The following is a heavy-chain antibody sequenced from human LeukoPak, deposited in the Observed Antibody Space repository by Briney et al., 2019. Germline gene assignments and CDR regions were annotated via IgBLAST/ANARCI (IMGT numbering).Heavy chain of an antibody. D-gene: IGHD3-22*01. CDR2: INHSGST. J-gene: IGHJ4*02. V-gene: IGHV4-34*01. CDR3: ARLDYYDDYFDY. Sequence: SETLSLTCAVYGGSFSGYYWSWIRQPPGKGLEWIGEINHSGSTNYNPSLKSRVTISVDTSKNQFSLKLSSVTAADTAVYYCARLDYYDDYFDYWGQGTLVTVSS. CDR1: GGSFSGYY.